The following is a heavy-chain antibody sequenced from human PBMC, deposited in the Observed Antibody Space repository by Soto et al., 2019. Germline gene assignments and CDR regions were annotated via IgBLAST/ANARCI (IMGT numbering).Heavy chain of an antibody. CDR3: TREVRFLEWLAAGWFDP. CDR1: GSTFGYYA. J-gene: IGHJ5*02. CDR2: IRSKAYGGTT. D-gene: IGHD3-3*01. V-gene: IGHV3-49*03. Sequence: PGGSRRRSCTASGSTFGYYAMSWFGQAPGKGLEWVGFIRSKAYGGTTEYAASVKGRFTISRDDSKGIAYLQMNSLKTEDTAVYYCTREVRFLEWLAAGWFDPWGQGTLVTVSS.